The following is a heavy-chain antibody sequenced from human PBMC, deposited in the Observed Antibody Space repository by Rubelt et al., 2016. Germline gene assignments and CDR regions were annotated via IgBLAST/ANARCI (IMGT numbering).Heavy chain of an antibody. V-gene: IGHV4-4*07. CDR2: ADPSGTT. Sequence: LSLTCTVSGASISIFYWLWIRQSAGLVLEWIGRADPSGTTNSNPSLKSRITMSVDTSKNQFSLKLNSVTAADTAVYFCARGWGSRWYYFDYWGQGILVTVSS. D-gene: IGHD6-13*01. J-gene: IGHJ4*02. CDR3: ARGWGSRWYYFDY. CDR1: GASISIFY.